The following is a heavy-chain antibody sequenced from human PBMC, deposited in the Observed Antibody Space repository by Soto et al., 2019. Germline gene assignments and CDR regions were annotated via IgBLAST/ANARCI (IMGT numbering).Heavy chain of an antibody. V-gene: IGHV4-34*01. Sequence: SETLSLTCAVYGGSFSGYYRSWIRQPPGKGLEWIGEINHSGVTNYKPSLKRRVTISVDTSKNQFSLQLKSVTAADTALYYCARFSGSYYYAMDVWGQGSTVTVSS. CDR1: GGSFSGYY. D-gene: IGHD6-19*01. CDR2: INHSGVT. CDR3: ARFSGSYYYAMDV. J-gene: IGHJ6*02.